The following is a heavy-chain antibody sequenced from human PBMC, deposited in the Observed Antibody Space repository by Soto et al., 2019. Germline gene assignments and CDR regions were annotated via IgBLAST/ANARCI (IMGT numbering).Heavy chain of an antibody. Sequence: EVQLLESGGGLVQPGGSLRLSCAASGFTFSSYAMSWVRQAPGKGLEWVSAISGSGGSTYYADSVKGRFTISRDNSKNTLYLQMNSLRAEDTAVYYCARMTTLTTSRIVAFDYWGQGTLVTVSS. CDR1: GFTFSSYA. CDR3: ARMTTLTTSRIVAFDY. J-gene: IGHJ4*02. D-gene: IGHD4-17*01. CDR2: ISGSGGST. V-gene: IGHV3-23*01.